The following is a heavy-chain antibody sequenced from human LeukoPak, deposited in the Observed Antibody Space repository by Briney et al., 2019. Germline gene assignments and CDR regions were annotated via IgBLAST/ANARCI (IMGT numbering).Heavy chain of an antibody. V-gene: IGHV4-59*08. CDR2: IYYSGST. Sequence: SETLSLTCTVSGGSISSYYWSWIRQPPGKGLEWIGYIYYSGSTNYNPSLKSRVTMSVDTSQNQFSLKLSSVTAADTAVYYCARHVKNIAGEWYFDLWGRGTLVTVSS. J-gene: IGHJ2*01. CDR1: GGSISSYY. D-gene: IGHD1-26*01. CDR3: ARHVKNIAGEWYFDL.